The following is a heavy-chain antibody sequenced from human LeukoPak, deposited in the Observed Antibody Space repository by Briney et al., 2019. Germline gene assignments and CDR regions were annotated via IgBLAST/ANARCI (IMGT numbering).Heavy chain of an antibody. Sequence: PGGSLRLSCVASGFTFSDYAMSWVRQAPGKRLEWVSAITGDGGGTNHADSVKGRFTISRDNSKNTLYLQMDSLRAEDTAVYYCAKETSSGNFVTIDCWGQGTLVTVSS. V-gene: IGHV3-23*01. CDR1: GFTFSDYA. CDR3: AKETSSGNFVTIDC. CDR2: ITGDGGGT. J-gene: IGHJ4*02. D-gene: IGHD1-26*01.